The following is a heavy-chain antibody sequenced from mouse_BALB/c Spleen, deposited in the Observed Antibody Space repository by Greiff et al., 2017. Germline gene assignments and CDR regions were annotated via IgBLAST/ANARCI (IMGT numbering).Heavy chain of an antibody. J-gene: IGHJ4*01. CDR2: IWRGGST. CDR1: GFSLTSYG. CDR3: AKNSGTTPY. D-gene: IGHD2-1*01. Sequence: VKVVESGPSLVQPSQSLSITCTVSGFSLTSYGVHWVRQSPGKGLEWLGVIWRGGSTDYNAAFMSRLSITKDNSKSQVFFKMNSLQADDTAIYYCAKNSGTTPYWGQGTSVTVSS. V-gene: IGHV2-5-1*01.